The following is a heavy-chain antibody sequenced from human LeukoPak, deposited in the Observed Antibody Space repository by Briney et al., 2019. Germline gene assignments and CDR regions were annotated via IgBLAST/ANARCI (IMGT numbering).Heavy chain of an antibody. D-gene: IGHD3-9*01. J-gene: IGHJ3*02. Sequence: PSETLSLTCTVSGYSISGGYYWGWIRQPPGKGLEWIGTIYHGGSTYYNPSLESLVTISLDTSKNHFSLNLTSVTAADTAMYYCARVAERTWLPYDAAFDIWGLGTMVTVSS. CDR1: GYSISGGYY. CDR2: IYHGGST. V-gene: IGHV4-38-2*02. CDR3: ARVAERTWLPYDAAFDI.